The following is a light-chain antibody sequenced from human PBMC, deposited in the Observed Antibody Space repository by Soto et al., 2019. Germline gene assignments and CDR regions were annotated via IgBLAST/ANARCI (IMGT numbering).Light chain of an antibody. V-gene: IGKV3-20*01. Sequence: EIVLTQSPGTLSLSPGDRATLSCRASPSVSSSYLAWYQQKPGQAPRLLIYGASSRATGIPDRFSGSGSGTDFTLAISRLEPEDFAVYYCQQYATSPVTFGQGTKVEIK. CDR1: PSVSSSY. CDR2: GAS. J-gene: IGKJ1*01. CDR3: QQYATSPVT.